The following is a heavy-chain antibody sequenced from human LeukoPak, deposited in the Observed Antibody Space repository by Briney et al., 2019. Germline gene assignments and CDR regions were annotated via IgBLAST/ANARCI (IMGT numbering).Heavy chain of an antibody. J-gene: IGHJ5*02. Sequence: VASVEVSCKASGYTFTTYGITWVRQVPGQGLEWMGWISAYNGNTNYAQKFQGRVTMTTDTSTSTAYMELKSLRSDDTAVYYCARDHMNYDFWSGYSNWFDPWGQGTLVTVSS. CDR1: GYTFTTYG. D-gene: IGHD3-3*01. CDR2: ISAYNGNT. V-gene: IGHV1-18*01. CDR3: ARDHMNYDFWSGYSNWFDP.